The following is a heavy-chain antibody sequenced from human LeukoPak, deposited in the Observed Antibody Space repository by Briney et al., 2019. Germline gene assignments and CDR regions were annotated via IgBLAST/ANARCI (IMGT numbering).Heavy chain of an antibody. CDR1: GGSISSSSYY. Sequence: SETLSLTCTVSGGSISSSSYYWGWIRQPPGKGLEWIGSIYYSGSTYYNPSLKSRVTISVDTSKNQFSLKLSSLTAADTAVYYCARDHGGNSAFDYWGQGTLVTVSS. D-gene: IGHD4-23*01. V-gene: IGHV4-39*07. CDR3: ARDHGGNSAFDY. CDR2: IYYSGST. J-gene: IGHJ4*02.